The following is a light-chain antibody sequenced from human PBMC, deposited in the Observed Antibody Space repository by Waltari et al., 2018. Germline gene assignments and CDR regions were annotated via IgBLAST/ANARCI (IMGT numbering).Light chain of an antibody. CDR1: GSDDGDFNS. J-gene: IGLJ3*02. CDR3: CSYAGIWV. Sequence: QSALTQPRSVSGSPGQSVTISCAGTGSDDGDFNSVSLYQPHPGKAPKLVIFDVTKRPAGVPDRFSGSKSGTSASLTVSGLQAEDEADYYCCSYAGIWVFGGGTKLTVL. V-gene: IGLV2-11*01. CDR2: DVT.